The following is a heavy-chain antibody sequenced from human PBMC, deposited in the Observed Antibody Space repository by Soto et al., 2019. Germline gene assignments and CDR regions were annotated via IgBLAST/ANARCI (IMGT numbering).Heavy chain of an antibody. CDR1: GDSVSSNSAG. CDR2: TYYKSKWNN. CDR3: TGFTWFRGMDV. D-gene: IGHD3-10*01. J-gene: IGHJ6*02. V-gene: IGHV6-1*01. Sequence: SQTLSLTCAISGDSVSSNSAGWNWIRQSPSRGLEWLGRTYYKSKWNNDYALSVKSRITINPDTSKNQFSLHLYSVTPEGTAVYYCTGFTWFRGMDVWGQGTPVTVSS.